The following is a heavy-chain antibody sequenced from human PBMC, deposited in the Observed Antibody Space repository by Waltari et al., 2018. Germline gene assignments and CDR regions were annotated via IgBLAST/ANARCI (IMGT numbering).Heavy chain of an antibody. D-gene: IGHD3-16*01. J-gene: IGHJ4*02. Sequence: SVKVSCKASGYTFTSYGISWVRQAPGQGLEWMGWISAYNGNTNYAQKLQGRVTMTTDTSTSTAYMELRSLRSDDTAVYYCARMLYYDYIWGSYILDYWGQGTLVTVSS. CDR2: ISAYNGNT. CDR1: GYTFTSYG. V-gene: IGHV1-18*01. CDR3: ARMLYYDYIWGSYILDY.